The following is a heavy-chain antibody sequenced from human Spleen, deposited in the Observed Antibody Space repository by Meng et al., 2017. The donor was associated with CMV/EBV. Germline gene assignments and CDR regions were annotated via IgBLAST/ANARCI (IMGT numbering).Heavy chain of an antibody. CDR3: GRDQGRQLINH. Sequence: QVPLQESGPGLVTPSGTRSLTCTVSGDAISSDIWWSWARQPPGKGLEWIGEVYHRGDTNYNPSLKSRVVISVDRSKNQFSLNLSSVTAADTAVYYCGRDQGRQLINHWGQGTLVTVSS. D-gene: IGHD1-1*01. J-gene: IGHJ4*02. CDR1: GDAISSDIW. V-gene: IGHV4-4*02. CDR2: VYHRGDT.